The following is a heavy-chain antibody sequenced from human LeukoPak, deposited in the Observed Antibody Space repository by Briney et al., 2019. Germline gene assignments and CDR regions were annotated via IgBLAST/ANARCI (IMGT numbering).Heavy chain of an antibody. CDR3: ASKAVAGRHFDY. CDR2: INPSGGST. CDR1: GYTFTSYY. J-gene: IGHJ4*02. V-gene: IGHV1-46*01. Sequence: ASVKVSCKASGYTFTSYYMHWVRQAPGQGLEWMGIINPSGGSTSYAQKFQGRVTMTRDTSTSTVYMELSSLRSEDTAVYYCASKAVAGRHFDYWGQGTLVTVSS. D-gene: IGHD6-19*01.